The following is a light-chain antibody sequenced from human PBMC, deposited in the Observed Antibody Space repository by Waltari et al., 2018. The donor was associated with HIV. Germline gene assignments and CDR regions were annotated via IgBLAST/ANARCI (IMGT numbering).Light chain of an antibody. CDR1: NDDIGSYIY. CDR3: TSYTSLTTVV. J-gene: IGLJ2*01. CDR2: YVS. V-gene: IGLV2-14*03. Sequence: QSVLTQPASVSGSPGQSITISCTGTNDDIGSYIYVSWYQQHPGKAPKLLMYYVSSRPSGVSDRFSGSKSGHTASLTISGIQTEDEAHYYCTSYTSLTTVVFGGGTKLTVL.